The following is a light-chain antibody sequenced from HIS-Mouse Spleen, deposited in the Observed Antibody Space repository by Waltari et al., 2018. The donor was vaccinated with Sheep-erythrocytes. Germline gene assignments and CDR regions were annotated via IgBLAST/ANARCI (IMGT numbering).Light chain of an antibody. CDR2: YVS. Sequence: QSALTQPASVSGSPGQSITISCTGTSSDVGGSNYVSGYQQHPGKAPKLMIYYVSNRPSGVSTRFSGSKSGNTASLTISGLQAEDEADYYCSSYTSSSTLEVFGGGTKLTVL. CDR3: SSYTSSSTLEV. J-gene: IGLJ3*02. CDR1: SSDVGGSNY. V-gene: IGLV2-14*03.